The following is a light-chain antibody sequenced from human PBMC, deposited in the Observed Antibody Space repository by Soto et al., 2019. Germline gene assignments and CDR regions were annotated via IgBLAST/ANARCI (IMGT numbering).Light chain of an antibody. CDR1: QSVSSSY. CDR3: QQYGSSIT. J-gene: IGKJ5*01. V-gene: IGKV3-20*01. CDR2: GAS. Sequence: EIVMTQSPATLSVSPGERATLSCRASQSVSSSYLAWYQQKPGQAPRLLIYGASSRATGIPDRFSGSGSGTDFTLTTSRLEPEDFAVYYCQQYGSSITFGQGTRLEIK.